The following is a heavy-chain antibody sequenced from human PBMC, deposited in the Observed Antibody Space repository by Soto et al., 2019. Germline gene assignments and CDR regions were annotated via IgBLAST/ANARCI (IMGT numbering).Heavy chain of an antibody. CDR2: IGGSNTDR. CDR1: RFIFSDYV. V-gene: IGHV3-23*01. CDR3: AKDAVSYNGKWDWFDS. Sequence: DVQLLQSGGGLVQPGGSLTLSCAASRFIFSDYVMNWVRQAPGKGLEWVSSIGGSNTDRYYADSVKGRFIISRDNSKNTMYLQMNNLRDDDTAVYYCAKDAVSYNGKWDWFDSWGQGTLVTVSS. D-gene: IGHD1-26*01. J-gene: IGHJ5*01.